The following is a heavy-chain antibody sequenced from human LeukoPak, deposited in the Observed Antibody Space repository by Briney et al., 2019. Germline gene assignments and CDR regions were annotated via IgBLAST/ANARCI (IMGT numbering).Heavy chain of an antibody. CDR1: GGSFSGYY. D-gene: IGHD3-22*01. CDR3: AREDYDSSGYYFVDI. J-gene: IGHJ3*02. CDR2: INHSGST. Sequence: SETLSLTCAVYGGSFSGYYWSWIRQPPGKGLEWLGEINHSGSTNYNPSLKSRVTISIDTSKNQFSLKLSSVTAADTAVYYCAREDYDSSGYYFVDIWGQGTMVTVSS. V-gene: IGHV4-34*01.